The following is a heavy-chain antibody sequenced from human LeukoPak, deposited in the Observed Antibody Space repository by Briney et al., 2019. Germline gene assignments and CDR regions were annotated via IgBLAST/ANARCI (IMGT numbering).Heavy chain of an antibody. D-gene: IGHD2-15*01. Sequence: SETLSLTCSVSGDSISSSSYYWGWLRQPPGKGLEWIGSIYFTGSTYYNPSLKSRVTISIDTSKNQFSLKLSSVTAADTAVYFCAYLLYCSGGSCHTNPFDYWGQGTLVTVSS. CDR2: IYFTGST. CDR3: AYLLYCSGGSCHTNPFDY. V-gene: IGHV4-39*01. CDR1: GDSISSSSYY. J-gene: IGHJ4*02.